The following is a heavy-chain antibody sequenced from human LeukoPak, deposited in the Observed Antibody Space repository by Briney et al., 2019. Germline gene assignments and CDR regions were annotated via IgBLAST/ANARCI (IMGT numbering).Heavy chain of an antibody. D-gene: IGHD4-11*01. V-gene: IGHV4-4*09. CDR3: ARLHSIYYNYMDV. Sequence: SETLSLTCTVSGGSISSYYWSWIRQPPGKGLEWIGYIYTSGSTNYDPSLKSRVTISVDTSKNQFSLKLSSVTAADTAVYYCARLHSIYYNYMDVWGKGTTVTVSS. CDR1: GGSISSYY. J-gene: IGHJ6*03. CDR2: IYTSGST.